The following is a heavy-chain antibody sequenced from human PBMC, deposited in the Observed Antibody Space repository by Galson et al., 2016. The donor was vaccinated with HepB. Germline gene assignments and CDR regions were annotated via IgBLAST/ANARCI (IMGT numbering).Heavy chain of an antibody. D-gene: IGHD2-8*02. V-gene: IGHV3-30-3*01. CDR2: TSYDGTKK. Sequence: SLRLSCAASGFVFSNYALHKVRQAPGTGLEWVAGTSYDGTKKYYADAVKGRFTLSRDNSKTTLYLQMNSLRAEDTGVYYCARDSCTGDCPYYFDYWGQGTQVTVSS. J-gene: IGHJ4*02. CDR1: GFVFSNYA. CDR3: ARDSCTGDCPYYFDY.